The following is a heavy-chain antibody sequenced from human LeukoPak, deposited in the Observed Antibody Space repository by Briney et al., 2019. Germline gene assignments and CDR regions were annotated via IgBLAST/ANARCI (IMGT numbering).Heavy chain of an antibody. J-gene: IGHJ4*02. CDR2: IYYSGSA. V-gene: IGHV4-59*01. D-gene: IGHD1-1*01. CDR3: ARDRTGLDY. CDR1: GGSISSYY. Sequence: SETLSLTCTVSGGSISSYYWSWIRQPPGKGLEWIGYIYYSGSANYNPSLKSRVTISVDTSKNQFSLKLSSVTAADTAVYYCARDRTGLDYWGQGTLVTVSS.